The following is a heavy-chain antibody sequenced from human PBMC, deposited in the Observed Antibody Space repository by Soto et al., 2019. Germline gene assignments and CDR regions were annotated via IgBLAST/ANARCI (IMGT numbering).Heavy chain of an antibody. CDR1: GYTLTELS. V-gene: IGHV1-24*01. CDR2: FDPEDGET. J-gene: IGHJ4*02. D-gene: IGHD3-3*01. CDR3: AALTIFGVVIIRPFDY. Sequence: QVQLVQSGAEVKKPGASVKVSCKVSGYTLTELSMHWVRQAPGKGLEWMGGFDPEDGETIYAQKFRGRVTMTEDTSTDTAYMELSSLRSEDTAVYYCAALTIFGVVIIRPFDYWGQGTLVTVSS.